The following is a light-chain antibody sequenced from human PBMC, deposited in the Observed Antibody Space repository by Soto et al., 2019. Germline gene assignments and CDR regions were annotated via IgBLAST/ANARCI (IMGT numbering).Light chain of an antibody. V-gene: IGLV2-8*01. CDR2: EVS. Sequence: QSALTQPPSASGSPGQSVTISCTGTSSDVGGYNYVSWYQQHPGKAPKLMIYEVSKWPSEVPDRLSGSKSGNTASLTVSGLQVEDEADYYCASYTGSDTLVFGGGTKLTVL. J-gene: IGLJ2*01. CDR3: ASYTGSDTLV. CDR1: SSDVGGYNY.